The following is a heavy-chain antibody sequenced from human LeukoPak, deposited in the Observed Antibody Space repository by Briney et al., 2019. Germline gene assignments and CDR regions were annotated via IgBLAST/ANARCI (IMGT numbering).Heavy chain of an antibody. CDR3: ARGDSYSLSPDH. CDR2: ISGSASRT. J-gene: IGHJ4*02. Sequence: PGGSLRLSCEASGFTFSNYWMSWVRQAPGKGLEWVSGISGSASRTYYADSVKGRFTISRDISKNTLFLQMNSLRADDTAVYYCARGDSYSLSPDHWGQGTLVTVSS. D-gene: IGHD2-21*01. CDR1: GFTFSNYW. V-gene: IGHV3-23*01.